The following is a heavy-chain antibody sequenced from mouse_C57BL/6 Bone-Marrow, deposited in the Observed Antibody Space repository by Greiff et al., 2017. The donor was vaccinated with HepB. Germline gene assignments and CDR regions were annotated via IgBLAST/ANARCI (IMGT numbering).Heavy chain of an antibody. V-gene: IGHV5-9*01. D-gene: IGHD1-1*01. J-gene: IGHJ2*01. CDR2: ISGGGGNT. Sequence: EVHLVESGGSLVKPGGSLKLSCAASGFTFSSYTMSWVRQTPEKRLEWVATISGGGGNTYYPDSVKGRFTISRDNAKNTLYLQMSSLRSEDTALYYCARPLDYYGSSYDYWGQGTTLTVSS. CDR1: GFTFSSYT. CDR3: ARPLDYYGSSYDY.